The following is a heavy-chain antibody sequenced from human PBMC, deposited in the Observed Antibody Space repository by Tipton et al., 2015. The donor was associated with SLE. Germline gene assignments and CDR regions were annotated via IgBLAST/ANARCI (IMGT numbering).Heavy chain of an antibody. Sequence: TLSLTCDVYGGSFSDYYWMWIRQPPGKGLEWIGYIYTSGSTNYNPSLKSRVTISVDTSKNQFSLKLNSVTAADTAVYYCARLPLWANWFDPWGQGTLVIVSS. CDR1: GGSFSDYY. D-gene: IGHD5-18*01. CDR2: IYTSGST. V-gene: IGHV4-4*09. J-gene: IGHJ5*02. CDR3: ARLPLWANWFDP.